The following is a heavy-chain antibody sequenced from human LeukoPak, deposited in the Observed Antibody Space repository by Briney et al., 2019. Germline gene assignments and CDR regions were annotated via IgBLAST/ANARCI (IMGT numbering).Heavy chain of an antibody. D-gene: IGHD5-18*01. CDR1: GGSISSSSYY. CDR2: IYYSGST. CDR3: ARRSYGYWGVSPPQDC. J-gene: IGHJ4*02. V-gene: IGHV4-39*01. Sequence: SETLSLTCTVSGGSISSSSYYWGWIRQPPGKGLEWIGSIYYSGSTYYNPSLKSRVTISVDTSKNQFSLKLSSVTAADTAVYYCARRSYGYWGVSPPQDCWGQGTLVTVSS.